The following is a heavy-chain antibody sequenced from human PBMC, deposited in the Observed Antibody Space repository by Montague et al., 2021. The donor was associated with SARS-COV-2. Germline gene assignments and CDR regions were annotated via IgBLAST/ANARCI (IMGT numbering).Heavy chain of an antibody. CDR2: INHSGST. CDR1: GGSFSGYY. J-gene: IGHJ6*02. D-gene: IGHD2-2*01. CDR3: TREGYQVLWSDYYYYGMDV. V-gene: IGHV4-34*01. Sequence: SETLSLTYAVYGGSFSGYYWRWIRQPPGKGLEWIGEINHSGSTNYNPSLKSQVTISVDTSTNQFSLKLSSVTAADTAVYYCTREGYQVLWSDYYYYGMDVWGQGTTVTVSS.